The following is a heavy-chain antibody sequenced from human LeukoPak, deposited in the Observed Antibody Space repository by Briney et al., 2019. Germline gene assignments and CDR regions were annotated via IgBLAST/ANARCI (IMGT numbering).Heavy chain of an antibody. CDR3: ARDRARVVPAAINWFDP. Sequence: GASVTVSCKASGYTFTSYGISWVRQAPGQGLEWMGWISAYNGNTNYAQKLQGRVTMTTDTSTCTAYMELRSLRSDDTAVYYCARDRARVVPAAINWFDPWGQGTLVTVSS. CDR2: ISAYNGNT. CDR1: GYTFTSYG. V-gene: IGHV1-18*01. J-gene: IGHJ5*02. D-gene: IGHD2-2*01.